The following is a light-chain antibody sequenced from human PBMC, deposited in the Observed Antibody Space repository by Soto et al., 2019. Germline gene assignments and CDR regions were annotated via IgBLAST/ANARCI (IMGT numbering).Light chain of an antibody. Sequence: QSALTQPASVSGSPGQSITISCTGTSSDVDGYNYVSWYQQHPGKAPKLMMYDVSNRPSGVSNRFSGSKSGNTASLTISGLQAEDEADYYCSSFTSSSPYVFGSGTKVTVL. CDR3: SSFTSSSPYV. V-gene: IGLV2-14*01. J-gene: IGLJ1*01. CDR1: SSDVDGYNY. CDR2: DVS.